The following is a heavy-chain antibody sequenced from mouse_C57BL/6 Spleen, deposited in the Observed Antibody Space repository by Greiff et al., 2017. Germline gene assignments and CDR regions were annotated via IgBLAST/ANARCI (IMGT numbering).Heavy chain of an antibody. CDR3: ARGDGTRAMDY. CDR2: ISDGGSYT. CDR1: GFTFSSYA. Sequence: EVKLVESGGGLVKPGGSLKLSCAASGFTFSSYAMSWVRQTPEKRLEWVATISDGGSYTYYPDNVKGRFTISRDNAKNNLYLQMSHLKSEDTAMYYCARGDGTRAMDYWGQGTSVTVSS. D-gene: IGHD4-1*01. J-gene: IGHJ4*01. V-gene: IGHV5-4*03.